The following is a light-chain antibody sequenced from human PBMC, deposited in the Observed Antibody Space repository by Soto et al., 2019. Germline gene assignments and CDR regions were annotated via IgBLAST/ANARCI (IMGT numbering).Light chain of an antibody. Sequence: QSVLTQPPSASGSPGQSVAISCTGTSSDVGGYNYVSWYQQHPGKAPKLMIYEVNKRPSGVPDRFSGSKSGNTASLTVSGLQAEEEADYYCSSDAGSSNVFGTGTKVTVL. CDR3: SSDAGSSNV. CDR1: SSDVGGYNY. V-gene: IGLV2-8*01. CDR2: EVN. J-gene: IGLJ1*01.